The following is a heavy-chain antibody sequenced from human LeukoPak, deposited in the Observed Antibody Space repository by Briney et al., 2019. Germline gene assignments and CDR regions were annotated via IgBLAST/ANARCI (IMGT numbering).Heavy chain of an antibody. CDR3: AKDERNWNYNLASQTYD. J-gene: IGHJ4*02. CDR1: GFTVSSNY. Sequence: GGSLRLSCAASGFTVSSNYMSWVRQAPGKGLEWVSVIYSGGSTYYADSVKGRFTASRDNSKNTLYLQMSSLRAEDTAVYYCAKDERNWNYNLASQTYDWGQGTLVTVSS. D-gene: IGHD1-7*01. CDR2: IYSGGST. V-gene: IGHV3-53*01.